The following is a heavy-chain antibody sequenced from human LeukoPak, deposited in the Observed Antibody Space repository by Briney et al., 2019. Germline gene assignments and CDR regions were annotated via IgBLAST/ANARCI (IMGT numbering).Heavy chain of an antibody. Sequence: PSETLSLTCTVSGGSISSYYWSWLRQPPGKGLEWIGYIYYSGSTNYNPSLKSRVTISVDTSKNQFSLKLSSVTAADTAVYYCARVRGVDDAFDIWGQGTMVTVSS. CDR1: GGSISSYY. V-gene: IGHV4-59*01. D-gene: IGHD3-10*01. J-gene: IGHJ3*02. CDR2: IYYSGST. CDR3: ARVRGVDDAFDI.